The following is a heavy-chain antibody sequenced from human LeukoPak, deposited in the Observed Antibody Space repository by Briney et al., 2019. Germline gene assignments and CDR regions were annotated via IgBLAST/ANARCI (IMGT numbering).Heavy chain of an antibody. J-gene: IGHJ4*02. V-gene: IGHV5-51*01. D-gene: IGHD2-15*01. Sequence: PGESLKISCKGSGYSFTSHWIGWVRQMPGKGLEWMGIIYPGDSDTRYSPSFQGQVPISADKSISTAYLQWSSLKASDTAMYYCARRYCSGGRCYYFDYWGQGTLVTVSS. CDR3: ARRYCSGGRCYYFDY. CDR1: GYSFTSHW. CDR2: IYPGDSDT.